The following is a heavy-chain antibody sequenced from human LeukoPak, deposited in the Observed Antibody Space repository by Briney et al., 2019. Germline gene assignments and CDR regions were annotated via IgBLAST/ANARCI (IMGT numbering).Heavy chain of an antibody. CDR1: GFTFSSYW. V-gene: IGHV3-7*01. D-gene: IGHD4-17*01. Sequence: GGSLRLSCAASGFTFSSYWMSWVRQAPGKGLERVANIKQDGSEKYYVDSVKGRFTISRDNAKNSLYLQMNSLRAEDTAVYYCARSSTVSFFYYYYYYYMDVWGKGTTVTVSS. CDR3: ARSSTVSFFYYYYYYYMDV. CDR2: IKQDGSEK. J-gene: IGHJ6*03.